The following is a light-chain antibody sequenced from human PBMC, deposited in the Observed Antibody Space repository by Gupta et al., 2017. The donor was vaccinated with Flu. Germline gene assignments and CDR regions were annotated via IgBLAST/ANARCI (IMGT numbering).Light chain of an antibody. CDR1: EGIRND. J-gene: IGKJ5*01. Sequence: PSCLSASVGDRVTITCRAREGIRNDLGWYQQKPGKAPRPLIYAASRVQSGVPSRFSGGGSGTEFTLTISSLQPEDFATYYCLQHNNYPLTFGQGTRLEIK. CDR3: LQHNNYPLT. CDR2: AAS. V-gene: IGKV1-17*01.